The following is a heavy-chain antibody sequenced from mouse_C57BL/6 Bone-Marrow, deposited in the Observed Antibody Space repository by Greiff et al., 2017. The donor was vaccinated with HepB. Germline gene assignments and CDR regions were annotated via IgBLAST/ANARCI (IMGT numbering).Heavy chain of an antibody. CDR3: ARQDYGSSLLAY. CDR1: GFTFSAYG. D-gene: IGHD1-1*01. CDR2: ISNLAYSI. J-gene: IGHJ3*01. V-gene: IGHV5-15*01. Sequence: DVMLVESGGGLVQPVGSLKLSCAASGFTFSAYGLAWVRQAPRKGPEWVAVISNLAYSIYYADTVTGRFTISRENAKNTLYLEMSSLRSEDKAMYYCARQDYGSSLLAYWGQVTLFTVSA.